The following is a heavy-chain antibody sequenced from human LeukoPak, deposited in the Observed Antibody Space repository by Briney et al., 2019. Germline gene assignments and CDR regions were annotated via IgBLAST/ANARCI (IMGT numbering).Heavy chain of an antibody. CDR3: ARVGDIVVVPAYNWFDP. J-gene: IGHJ5*02. Sequence: PSETLSLTCAVYGGSFSGYYWSWIRQPPGKRLEWIGEINHSGSTNYNPSLKSRVTISVDTSKNQFSLKLSSVTAADTAVYYCARVGDIVVVPAYNWFDPWGQGTLVTVSS. D-gene: IGHD2-2*01. CDR2: INHSGST. V-gene: IGHV4-34*01. CDR1: GGSFSGYY.